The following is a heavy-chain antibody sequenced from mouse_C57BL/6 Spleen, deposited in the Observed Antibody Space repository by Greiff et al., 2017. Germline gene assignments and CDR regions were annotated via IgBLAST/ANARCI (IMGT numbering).Heavy chain of an antibody. CDR1: GYTFTDYE. V-gene: IGHV1-15*01. J-gene: IGHJ2*01. CDR3: TRRPLFDY. Sequence: VQRVESGAELVRPGASVTLSCKASGYTFTDYEMHWVKQTPVHGLEWIGAIDPETGGTAYNQKFKGKAILTADKSSSTAYMELRSLTSEDSAVYYCTRRPLFDYWGQGTTLTVSS. CDR2: IDPETGGT.